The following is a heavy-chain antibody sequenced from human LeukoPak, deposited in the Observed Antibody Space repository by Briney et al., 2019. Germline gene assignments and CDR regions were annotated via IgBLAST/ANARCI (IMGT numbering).Heavy chain of an antibody. Sequence: TLSLTCTVPGGSITPYYWSWIRQPPGKGLEWLALIYWDDDKRYSPSLKSRLTITKGTSKNQVVLGVTNVDPVDTATYYCAHSYYYGSGKVDAFDIWGQGTMVTVSS. J-gene: IGHJ3*02. CDR3: AHSYYYGSGKVDAFDI. CDR1: GGSITPYYWS. CDR2: IYWDDDK. V-gene: IGHV2-5*02. D-gene: IGHD3-10*01.